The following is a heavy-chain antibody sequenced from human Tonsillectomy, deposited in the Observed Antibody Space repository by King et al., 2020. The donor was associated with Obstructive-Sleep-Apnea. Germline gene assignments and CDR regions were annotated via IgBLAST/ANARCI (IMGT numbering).Heavy chain of an antibody. D-gene: IGHD1-26*01. V-gene: IGHV4-59*08. Sequence: LPLQESGPGLVKPSETLSLTCTVSGGSISGYYCSWIRQSPGRGLEWIGYVFYSGRTNYTPSLKSRVTMSVDTSKNPFSLKLSSVTAADTAVDYGARHGNSAWTQYYFDYWGQGTLVTVSS. CDR3: ARHGNSAWTQYYFDY. CDR2: VFYSGRT. CDR1: GGSISGYY. J-gene: IGHJ4*02.